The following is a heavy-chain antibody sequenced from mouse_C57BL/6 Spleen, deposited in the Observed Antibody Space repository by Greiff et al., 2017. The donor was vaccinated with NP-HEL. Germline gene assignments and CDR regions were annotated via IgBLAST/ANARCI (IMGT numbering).Heavy chain of an antibody. Sequence: EVQRVESGPGLVKPSQSLSLTCSVTGYSITSGYYWNWIRQFPGNKLEWMGYISYDGSNNYNPSLKNRISITRDTSKNQVFLKLNSVTTEDTATYYCARNGSPFFDYWGQGTTLTVSS. CDR3: ARNGSPFFDY. CDR1: GYSITSGYY. CDR2: ISYDGSN. D-gene: IGHD1-1*01. V-gene: IGHV3-6*01. J-gene: IGHJ2*01.